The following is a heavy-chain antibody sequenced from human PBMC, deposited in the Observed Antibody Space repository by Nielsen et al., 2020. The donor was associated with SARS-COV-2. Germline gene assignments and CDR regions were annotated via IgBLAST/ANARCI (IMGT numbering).Heavy chain of an antibody. J-gene: IGHJ6*02. CDR3: ARHNSPTMFGVVIETSGMDV. CDR2: MDPNSGNT. Sequence: WVRQAPGQGLEWMGWMDPNSGNTGYAQKFQGRVTMTRNTSISTAYMELSSLRSEDTAVYYCARHNSPTMFGVVIETSGMDVWGQGTTVTVSS. D-gene: IGHD3-3*01. V-gene: IGHV1-8*01.